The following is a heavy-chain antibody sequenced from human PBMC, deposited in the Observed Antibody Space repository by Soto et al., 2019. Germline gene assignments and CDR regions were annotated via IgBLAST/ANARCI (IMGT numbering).Heavy chain of an antibody. D-gene: IGHD3-3*01. V-gene: IGHV3-30*03. CDR3: ARDLTVFGVLNGDSPMDV. Sequence: QVQLVESGGGVVQPGGSLRLSCAGSGFSFSNHVMHWFRQAPGKGLEWVAVISYDGGNAYYAESVKGRFTVSRDNSKNTMYIEMSSVRGDDTAVYYCARDLTVFGVLNGDSPMDVWGQGTTVTVSS. CDR2: ISYDGGNA. CDR1: GFSFSNHV. J-gene: IGHJ6*02.